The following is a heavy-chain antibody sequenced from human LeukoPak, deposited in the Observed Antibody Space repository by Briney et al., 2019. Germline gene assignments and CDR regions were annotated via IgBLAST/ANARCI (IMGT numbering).Heavy chain of an antibody. D-gene: IGHD3-10*01. CDR2: IKQDGSEK. V-gene: IGHV3-7*03. J-gene: IGHJ5*02. Sequence: GGSLRLSCAASGFTFSSYWMSWVRQAPGKGLEWVANIKQDGSEKYYVDSVKGRFTISRDNAKNSLYLQMNSLRAEDTAVYYCAKDEPFSTMVRGVPKAWGQGTLVTVSS. CDR1: GFTFSSYW. CDR3: AKDEPFSTMVRGVPKA.